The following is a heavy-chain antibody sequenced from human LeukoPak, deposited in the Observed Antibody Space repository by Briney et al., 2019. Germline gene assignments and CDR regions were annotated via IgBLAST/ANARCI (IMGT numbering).Heavy chain of an antibody. CDR3: ARGLRRTENWFDP. CDR2: INPNSGGT. V-gene: IGHV1-2*02. D-gene: IGHD3-16*01. Sequence: ASVKVSCKASGYTFTGYYMHWVRQAPGQGLEWMGWINPNSGGTNYAQKFQGRVTMTRDTSISTAYMELRRLRSDDTAAYYCARGLRRTENWFDPWGQGTLVTVSS. J-gene: IGHJ5*02. CDR1: GYTFTGYY.